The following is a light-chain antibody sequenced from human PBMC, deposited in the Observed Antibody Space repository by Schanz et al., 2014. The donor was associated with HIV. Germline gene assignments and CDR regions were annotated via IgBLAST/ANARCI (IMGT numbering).Light chain of an antibody. CDR2: GAS. Sequence: EIVMTQSPATLSVSPGERATLSCRASQSVSSSYLAWYQQKPGQAPRLLIYGASTRATGIPARFSGSGSGTHFTLTITSLQFDDFATYYCQQSYSATPYTFGQGTRLEIK. V-gene: IGKV3-15*01. CDR3: QQSYSATPYT. CDR1: QSVSSSY. J-gene: IGKJ2*01.